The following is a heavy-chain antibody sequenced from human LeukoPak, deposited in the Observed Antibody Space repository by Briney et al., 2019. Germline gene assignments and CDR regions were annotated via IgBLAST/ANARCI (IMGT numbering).Heavy chain of an antibody. V-gene: IGHV1-69*04. D-gene: IGHD4-17*01. J-gene: IGHJ5*02. CDR3: ARDHDYGDYDWFDP. Sequence: GASVTVSCKASGGTFSSYAISWVRQAPGQGLEWMGRIIPILGIANYAQKFQGRVTITADKSTSTAYMELSSLRSEDTAVYYCARDHDYGDYDWFDPWGQGTLVTVSS. CDR1: GGTFSSYA. CDR2: IIPILGIA.